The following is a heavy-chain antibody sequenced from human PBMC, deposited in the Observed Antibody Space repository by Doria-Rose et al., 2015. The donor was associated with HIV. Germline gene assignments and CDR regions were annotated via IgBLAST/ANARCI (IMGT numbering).Heavy chain of an antibody. CDR1: GVSLSSPGMG. V-gene: IGHV2-26*01. CDR2: LFSDEER. CDR3: ARIKSSRWYHKYYFDF. Sequence: QITLKESGPVLVKPTGTLTLTCTVSGVSLSSPGMGVSWIRQHPGKALEWLGKLFSDEERSYKTSLKSRLTISMGTSKSQVVLTMTDMDPVDTATYYCARIKSSRWYHKYYFDFWGQGTLVIVSA. J-gene: IGHJ4*02. D-gene: IGHD6-13*01.